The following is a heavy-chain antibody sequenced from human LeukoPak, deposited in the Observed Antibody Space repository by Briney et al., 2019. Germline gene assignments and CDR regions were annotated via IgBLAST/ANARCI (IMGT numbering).Heavy chain of an antibody. J-gene: IGHJ5*02. V-gene: IGHV3-21*01. CDR1: GFTFRHYN. CDR2: ISESSSFI. D-gene: IGHD2-8*01. Sequence: GGSLRLSCAASGFTFRHYNMNWVRQAPGKGLEWVSSISESSSFIQYPDSLKGRFAISRDNAKNSLYLKMNSLSTEDTAVYYCARQRGYCSSGVCRGWFDRWGQGTLVTVSS. CDR3: ARQRGYCSSGVCRGWFDR.